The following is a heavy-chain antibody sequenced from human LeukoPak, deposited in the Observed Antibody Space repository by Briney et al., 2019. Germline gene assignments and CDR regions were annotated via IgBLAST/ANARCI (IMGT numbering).Heavy chain of an antibody. CDR1: GFIFSTYA. CDR2: ISGSGGST. CDR3: ARVIRAAPGKGYFDY. V-gene: IGHV3-23*01. D-gene: IGHD6-13*01. J-gene: IGHJ4*02. Sequence: GGSLRLSCATSGFIFSTYALSWVRQAPGKGLEWASSISGSGGSTYHADSVKGRFTISRDSSKNTLYLQMNSLRAEDTAIYYCARVIRAAPGKGYFDYWGQGTLVTVSP.